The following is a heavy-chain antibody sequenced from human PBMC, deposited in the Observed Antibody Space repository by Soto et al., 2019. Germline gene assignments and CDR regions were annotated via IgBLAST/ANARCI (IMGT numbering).Heavy chain of an antibody. CDR1: GFTFSDHY. J-gene: IGHJ4*02. D-gene: IGHD2-2*01. V-gene: IGHV3-72*01. Sequence: PGGSLRLPCAASGFTFSDHYMGWVRQAPGKGLEWVGRTRNKANSYTTEYAASVRGRFTISRDDSKNSLYLQMNSLKTEDTAVYYCARVSCSSTSCYVGDYWGQGTLVTVSS. CDR3: ARVSCSSTSCYVGDY. CDR2: TRNKANSYTT.